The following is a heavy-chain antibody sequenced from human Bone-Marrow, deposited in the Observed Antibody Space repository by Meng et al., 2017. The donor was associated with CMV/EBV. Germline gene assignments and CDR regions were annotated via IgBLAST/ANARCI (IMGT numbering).Heavy chain of an antibody. CDR2: ISAYNGNT. D-gene: IGHD1-26*01. J-gene: IGHJ6*02. Sequence: ASVKVSCKASGYTFTNYGFSWVRQAPGQGLEWMAWISAYNGNTNYAQNFQGRVTMTTDTPTSTAYMELRSLRSDDTAVYYCARDGPYSGSYGGIGYFYYGMDVWGQGTTVTVSS. V-gene: IGHV1-18*01. CDR3: ARDGPYSGSYGGIGYFYYGMDV. CDR1: GYTFTNYG.